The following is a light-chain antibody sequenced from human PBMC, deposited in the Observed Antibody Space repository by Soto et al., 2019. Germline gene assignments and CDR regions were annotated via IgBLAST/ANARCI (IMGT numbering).Light chain of an antibody. CDR3: QQYNAWPLT. V-gene: IGKV3-15*01. CDR2: GAS. J-gene: IGKJ4*01. Sequence: EVVMTQSPATLSVSPGERATLSCKASQSVSSTLAWYQQNPGQAPRLLIYGASTRAAGIPARFSGSGSGTEVTLTISSLQSEDFAVYDCQQYNAWPLTFGGGTKVEIK. CDR1: QSVSST.